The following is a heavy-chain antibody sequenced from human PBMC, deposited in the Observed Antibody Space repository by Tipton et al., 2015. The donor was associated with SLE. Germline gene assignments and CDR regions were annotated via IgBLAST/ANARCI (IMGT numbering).Heavy chain of an antibody. Sequence: SLRLSCAASGFTFSSYSMNWVRQAPGKGLEWVSSISSSSSYIYYADSVKGRFTISRDNAKNSLYLQMNSLRAEDTAVYYCAKDRGLYYDFWSGLYYFDYWGQGTLVTVSS. CDR3: AKDRGLYYDFWSGLYYFDY. J-gene: IGHJ4*02. V-gene: IGHV3-21*04. D-gene: IGHD3-3*01. CDR2: ISSSSSYI. CDR1: GFTFSSYS.